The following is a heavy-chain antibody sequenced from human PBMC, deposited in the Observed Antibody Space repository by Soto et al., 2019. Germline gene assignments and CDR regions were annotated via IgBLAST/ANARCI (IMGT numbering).Heavy chain of an antibody. J-gene: IGHJ4*02. CDR2: IYYSGST. V-gene: IGHV4-39*01. CDR1: GGSISSSSYY. CDR3: ASHIAVAGLYYFDY. Sequence: QLQLQESGPGLVKPSETLSLTCTVSGGSISSSSYYWGWIRQPPGKGLEWIGSIYYSGSTYYNPSLNRRVTIPVDTYENQFSLKLSSVSAADTAVYYCASHIAVAGLYYFDYWGQGTLVTVFS. D-gene: IGHD6-19*01.